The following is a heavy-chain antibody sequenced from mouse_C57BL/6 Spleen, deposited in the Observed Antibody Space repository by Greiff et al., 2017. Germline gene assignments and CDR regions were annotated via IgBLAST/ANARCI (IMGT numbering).Heavy chain of an antibody. Sequence: VQLQQSGAELVKPGASVKISCKASGYAFSSYWMNWVKQRPGKGLEWIGHIYPGDGDTNYNGKFKGKATLTADKSSSTAYMQLSSLTSEDSAVYFCARGGSSGPWFAYWGQGTLVTVSA. J-gene: IGHJ3*01. V-gene: IGHV1-80*01. D-gene: IGHD3-2*02. CDR2: IYPGDGDT. CDR1: GYAFSSYW. CDR3: ARGGSSGPWFAY.